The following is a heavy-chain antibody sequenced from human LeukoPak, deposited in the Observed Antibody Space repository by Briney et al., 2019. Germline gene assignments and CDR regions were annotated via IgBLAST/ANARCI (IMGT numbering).Heavy chain of an antibody. V-gene: IGHV4-34*01. CDR2: INHSGNS. CDR1: GGSFSGYY. Sequence: SETLSLTCSVYGGSFSGYYWRWIRQPPGKGLEWIGEINHSGNSNYNPSLKSRVTISVDTSKNQFSLNLSSVTAADTAIYYCARLRGAMTPVTSDFDYWGQGTLVTVSS. D-gene: IGHD4-17*01. J-gene: IGHJ4*02. CDR3: ARLRGAMTPVTSDFDY.